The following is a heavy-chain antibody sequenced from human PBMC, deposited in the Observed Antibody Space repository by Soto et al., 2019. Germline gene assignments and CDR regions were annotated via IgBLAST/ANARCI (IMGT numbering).Heavy chain of an antibody. D-gene: IGHD2-2*01. Sequence: LSLTCAVYGGSFSGYYWSWIRQPPGKGLEWIGEINHSGSTNYNPSLKSRVTISVDTSKNQFSLKLSSVTAADTAVYYCARGPKQDIVVVPAASGDDYWGQGTLVTVSS. CDR3: ARGPKQDIVVVPAASGDDY. CDR1: GGSFSGYY. V-gene: IGHV4-34*01. CDR2: INHSGST. J-gene: IGHJ4*02.